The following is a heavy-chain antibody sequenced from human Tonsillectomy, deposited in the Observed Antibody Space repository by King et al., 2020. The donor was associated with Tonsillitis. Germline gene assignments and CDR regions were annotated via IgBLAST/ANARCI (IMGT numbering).Heavy chain of an antibody. D-gene: IGHD2-2*01. CDR3: ARAHCSTISCYQDY. Sequence: QLVQSGGGLVQPEGSLRLSCAASGFTFSSYDMHWARQATGKGLEWVSSIGTAGDTYYSGSVKGRFTISRENAKNSLSLQMNSLRAGDTAVYYCARAHCSTISCYQDYWGQGTLVTVSS. CDR2: IGTAGDT. J-gene: IGHJ4*02. CDR1: GFTFSSYD. V-gene: IGHV3-13*01.